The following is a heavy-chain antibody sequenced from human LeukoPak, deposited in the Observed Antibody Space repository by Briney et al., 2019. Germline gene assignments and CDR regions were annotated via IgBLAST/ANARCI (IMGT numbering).Heavy chain of an antibody. D-gene: IGHD3-3*01. CDR2: INHSGST. J-gene: IGHJ4*02. Sequence: SETLSLTCAVYGGSFSGYYWSWIRQPPGKGLEWIGEINHSGSTNYNPSLKSRVTISVDTSKNQFYLKLSSVTAADTAVYYCARDFWSGPDYWGQGTLVTVSS. V-gene: IGHV4-34*01. CDR3: ARDFWSGPDY. CDR1: GGSFSGYY.